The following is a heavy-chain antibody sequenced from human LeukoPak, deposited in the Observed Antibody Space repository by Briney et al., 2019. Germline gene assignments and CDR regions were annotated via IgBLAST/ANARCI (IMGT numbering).Heavy chain of an antibody. CDR2: IYYSGNT. V-gene: IGHV4-39*01. CDR1: GGSISSSSYY. D-gene: IGHD6-19*01. J-gene: IGHJ4*02. CDR3: ARHALEAVAGHFDY. Sequence: SETLSLTCTVSGGSISSSSYYWGWIRQPPGKGLEWIGSIYYSGNTYYNPSLKSRVTISVDTSKNQFFLKPSSVTAADTAVYYCARHALEAVAGHFDYWGQGTLVTVSS.